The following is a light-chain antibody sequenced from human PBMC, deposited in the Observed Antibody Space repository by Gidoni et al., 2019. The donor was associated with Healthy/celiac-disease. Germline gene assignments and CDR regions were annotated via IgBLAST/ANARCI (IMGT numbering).Light chain of an antibody. Sequence: QSVLTEPPAGSGAPGPRGTISCTGSSSNIGAGYDVHWYQQLPGTAPKLLIYGNSNRPSGVPDRFSGSQSGTSASLALTGLQAEDEADYYCQSYDSSLSGRVVFGGGTKLTVL. V-gene: IGLV1-40*01. J-gene: IGLJ2*01. CDR2: GNS. CDR1: SSNIGAGYD. CDR3: QSYDSSLSGRVV.